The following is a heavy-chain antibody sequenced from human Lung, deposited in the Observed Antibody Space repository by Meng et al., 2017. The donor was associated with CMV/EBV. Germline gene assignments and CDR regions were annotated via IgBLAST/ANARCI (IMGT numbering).Heavy chain of an antibody. CDR3: AREHPFCSGFDY. Sequence: SXXVSCKASGGTFSSYAISWVRQARGQGLEWMGGIITILGIANYAQKFQGRVTITADKSTSTAYMELSNLRSEDTAVYYCAREHPFCSGFDYSGQGVLVTVSS. J-gene: IGHJ4*02. CDR2: IITILGIA. CDR1: GGTFSSYA. V-gene: IGHV1-69*10. D-gene: IGHD3-3*01.